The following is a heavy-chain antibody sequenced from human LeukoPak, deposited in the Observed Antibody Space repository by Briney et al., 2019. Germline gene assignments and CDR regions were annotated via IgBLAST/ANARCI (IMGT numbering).Heavy chain of an antibody. D-gene: IGHD5-18*01. V-gene: IGHV3-21*06. CDR2: MTSSSTFI. Sequence: GGSLRLSCAGSGFTFCSYSMNWPRQAPGKALDWVSPMTSSSTFIYYADSVKGRFTISRDNAENSLYLQMNSLRAEDTAVYYCARVRGGYNYARGALDMWGQGTIVTVSS. CDR1: GFTFCSYS. CDR3: ARVRGGYNYARGALDM. J-gene: IGHJ3*02.